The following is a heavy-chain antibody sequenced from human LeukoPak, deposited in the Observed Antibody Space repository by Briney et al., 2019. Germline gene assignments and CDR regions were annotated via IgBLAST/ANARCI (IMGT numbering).Heavy chain of an antibody. CDR3: AREKSGGSCLDY. V-gene: IGHV3-21*01. J-gene: IGHJ4*02. D-gene: IGHD2-15*01. CDR2: ISSSSSYI. Sequence: KTGGSLRLYCAASGFTFSSYSMNWVRQAPGKGLEWVSSISSSSSYIYYADSVKGRFTISRDNAKNSLYLQMNSLRAEDTAVYYCAREKSGGSCLDYWGQGTLVTVSS. CDR1: GFTFSSYS.